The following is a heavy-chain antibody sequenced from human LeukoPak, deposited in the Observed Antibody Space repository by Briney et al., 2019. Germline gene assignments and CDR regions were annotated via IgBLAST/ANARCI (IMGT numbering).Heavy chain of an antibody. CDR2: ISGSGGST. Sequence: GGSLRLSCAASGFTFSSYAMSWVRQAPGKGLEWVSAISGSGGSTYYADSVKGRFTISRDNSKNTLYLQMNSLRAEDTAVYYCAKDRPLWFGELGGFLFDYWGQGTLVTVSS. V-gene: IGHV3-23*01. CDR1: GFTFSSYA. CDR3: AKDRPLWFGELGGFLFDY. J-gene: IGHJ4*02. D-gene: IGHD3-10*01.